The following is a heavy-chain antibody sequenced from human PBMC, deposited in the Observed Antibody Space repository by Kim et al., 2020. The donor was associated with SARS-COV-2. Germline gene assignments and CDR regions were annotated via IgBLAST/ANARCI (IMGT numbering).Heavy chain of an antibody. V-gene: IGHV4-61*01. CDR1: GGSVSSGSYY. CDR3: ARAYYDILTGYQLPFGY. Sequence: SETLSLTCTVSGGSVSSGSYYWSWIRQPPGKGLEWIGYIYYSGSTNYNPSLKSRVTISVDTSKNQFSLKLSSVTAADTAVYYCARAYYDILTGYQLPFGYWGQGTLVTVSS. CDR2: IYYSGST. J-gene: IGHJ4*02. D-gene: IGHD3-9*01.